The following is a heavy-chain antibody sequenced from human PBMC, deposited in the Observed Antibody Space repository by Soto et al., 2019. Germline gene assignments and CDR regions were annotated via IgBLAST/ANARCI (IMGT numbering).Heavy chain of an antibody. CDR1: GFTFSSYS. J-gene: IGHJ4*02. D-gene: IGHD3-16*02. Sequence: EVQLVESGGGLVKPGGSLRLSCAASGFTFSSYSMNWVRQAPGKGLEWVSSISSSSSYIYYADSVKGRFTISRDNAKNSLYLQMNSLRAEDTAVYYCARGNLGYDYVWGSYRYGYGYWGEGTLVTVSS. CDR2: ISSSSSYI. CDR3: ARGNLGYDYVWGSYRYGYGY. V-gene: IGHV3-21*01.